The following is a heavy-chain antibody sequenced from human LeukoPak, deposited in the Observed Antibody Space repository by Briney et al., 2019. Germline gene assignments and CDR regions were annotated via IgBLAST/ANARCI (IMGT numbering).Heavy chain of an antibody. Sequence: GGSLRLSCAASGFTFSSYSMNWVRQAPGKGLEWVSYISSSSSTIYYADSVKGRFTISRDNAKNSLYLQMNSLRAEDTAVYYCARDLNLEWLFPFDYWGQGTLVTASS. D-gene: IGHD3-3*01. CDR1: GFTFSSYS. CDR2: ISSSSSTI. V-gene: IGHV3-48*01. J-gene: IGHJ4*02. CDR3: ARDLNLEWLFPFDY.